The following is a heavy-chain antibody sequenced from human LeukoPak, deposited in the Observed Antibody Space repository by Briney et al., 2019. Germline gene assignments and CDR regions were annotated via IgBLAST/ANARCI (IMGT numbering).Heavy chain of an antibody. Sequence: GGSLRLSCAASGFTFDDYAMHWVRQAPGKGLEWVSGISWNSGSIGYADSVKGRFTISRDNAKNSLYLQMNSLRAEDTALYYCAKGGSGSYDYYYYYMDVWGKGTTVTISS. D-gene: IGHD3-10*01. V-gene: IGHV3-9*01. CDR3: AKGGSGSYDYYYYYMDV. CDR2: ISWNSGSI. CDR1: GFTFDDYA. J-gene: IGHJ6*03.